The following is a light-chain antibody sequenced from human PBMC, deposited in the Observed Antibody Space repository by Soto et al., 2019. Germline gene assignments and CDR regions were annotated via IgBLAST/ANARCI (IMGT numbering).Light chain of an antibody. V-gene: IGKV1-27*01. CDR2: AAS. CDR3: QKYNSAPWT. Sequence: DIQMTQSPSPLSASVGDRVTITCRASQSVSNYLAWYQQKPGKVPKLLIYAASTLQSGVPSRFSGSGSGTDFTLTISSLQPEDVATYYCQKYNSAPWTFGQGTKVDIK. J-gene: IGKJ1*01. CDR1: QSVSNY.